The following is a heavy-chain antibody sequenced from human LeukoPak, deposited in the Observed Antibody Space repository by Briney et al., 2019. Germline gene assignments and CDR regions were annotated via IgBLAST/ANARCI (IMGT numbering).Heavy chain of an antibody. CDR2: ISCDGSNK. Sequence: GGPLRLSCAASGFTFSSYAMHWVRQAPGKGLEWVAVISCDGSNKYYADSMNGRFTKSRDNSKKTLYLQMNSLRAEDTAVYYCARDLVPLRFLEWPLDYWGQGTLVTVSS. J-gene: IGHJ4*02. V-gene: IGHV3-30-3*01. D-gene: IGHD3-3*01. CDR3: ARDLVPLRFLEWPLDY. CDR1: GFTFSSYA.